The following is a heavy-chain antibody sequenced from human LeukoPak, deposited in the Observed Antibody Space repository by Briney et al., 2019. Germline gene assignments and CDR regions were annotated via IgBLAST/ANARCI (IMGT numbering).Heavy chain of an antibody. D-gene: IGHD5-24*01. V-gene: IGHV3-74*01. J-gene: IGHJ3*02. CDR2: INSDGSST. CDR1: GFTFSSYW. Sequence: PGGSLRLSCAASGFTFSSYWMHWVRQAPGKGLVWVSRINSDGSSTSYADSVKGRFTISRDNAKNTLYLQMNSLRAEDTAVYYCVREIWLPNDAFDIWGQGTMVTVSS. CDR3: VREIWLPNDAFDI.